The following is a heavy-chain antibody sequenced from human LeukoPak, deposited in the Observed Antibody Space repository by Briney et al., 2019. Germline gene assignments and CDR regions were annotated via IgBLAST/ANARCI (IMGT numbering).Heavy chain of an antibody. J-gene: IGHJ5*02. CDR3: ARGAYYDFWSGYYPNWFDP. Sequence: SETLSLTRTVSGGSISSYYWSWIRQPPGKGLEWIGYIYYSGSTNYNPSLKSRVTISVDTSKNQFSLKLSSVTAADTAVYYCARGAYYDFWSGYYPNWFDPWGQGTLVTVSS. V-gene: IGHV4-59*01. D-gene: IGHD3-3*01. CDR2: IYYSGST. CDR1: GGSISSYY.